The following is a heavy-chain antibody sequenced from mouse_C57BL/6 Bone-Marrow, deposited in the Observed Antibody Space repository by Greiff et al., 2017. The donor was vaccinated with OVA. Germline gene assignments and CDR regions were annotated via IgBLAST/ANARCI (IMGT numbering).Heavy chain of an antibody. J-gene: IGHJ2*01. CDR1: GFSLTSYG. CDR2: IWSGGST. V-gene: IGHV2-2*01. D-gene: IGHD2-2*01. Sequence: VKLMESGPGLVQPSQSLSITCTVSGFSLTSYGVHWVRQSPGKGLEWLGVIWSGGSTDYNAAFISRLSISTDNSKSQVFFKMNSLQADDTAIYYCARSPPLWLRRGYYFDYWGQGTTLTVSS. CDR3: ARSPPLWLRRGYYFDY.